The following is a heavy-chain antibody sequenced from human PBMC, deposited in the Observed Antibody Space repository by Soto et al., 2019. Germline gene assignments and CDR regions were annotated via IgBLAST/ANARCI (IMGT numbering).Heavy chain of an antibody. CDR2: ISYYGSNK. CDR1: GFTFSIYG. D-gene: IGHD6-19*01. Sequence: GGSLRLSCAASGFTFSIYGMHWVRQAPGKGLEWVAVISYYGSNKYYAGSVKGRFTISRDNSKSPLYLQMNSLRAEDTAVYYCAKDLFRAVAGYYFDGWGQGTLVTLSS. CDR3: AKDLFRAVAGYYFDG. J-gene: IGHJ4*02. V-gene: IGHV3-30*18.